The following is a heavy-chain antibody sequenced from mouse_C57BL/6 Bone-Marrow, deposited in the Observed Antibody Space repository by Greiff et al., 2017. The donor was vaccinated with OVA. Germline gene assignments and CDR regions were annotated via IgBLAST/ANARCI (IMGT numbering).Heavy chain of an antibody. CDR3: ARDERIYYGYAFAY. V-gene: IGHV1-64*01. CDR2: IHPNSGST. D-gene: IGHD2-2*01. Sequence: QVQLQQPGAELVKPGASVKLSCKASGYTFTSYWMHWVKQRPGQGLEWIGMIHPNSGSTNYNEKFKSKATLTVDTSSSTAYMQLSSLTSEDSAVYYCARDERIYYGYAFAYWGQGTLVTVSA. CDR1: GYTFTSYW. J-gene: IGHJ3*01.